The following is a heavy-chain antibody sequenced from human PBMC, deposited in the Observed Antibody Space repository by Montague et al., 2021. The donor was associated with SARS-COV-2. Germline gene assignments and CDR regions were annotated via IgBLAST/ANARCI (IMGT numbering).Heavy chain of an antibody. CDR2: IYHSGNT. CDR1: GGSISGYY. CDR3: VREYRIELWQTNWYFGL. J-gene: IGHJ2*01. V-gene: IGHV4-59*01. D-gene: IGHD3-16*01. Sequence: SETLSLTCSVSGGSISGYYWSWIRQPPGKGLEWIGYIYHSGNTKYNPSLKGRVSISVDTSKNQFSLRLSSVTAADTAVYYCVREYRIELWQTNWYFGLWGRGTLVTVSS.